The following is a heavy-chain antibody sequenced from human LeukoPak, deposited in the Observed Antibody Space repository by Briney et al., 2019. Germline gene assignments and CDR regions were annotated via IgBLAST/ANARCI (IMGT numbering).Heavy chain of an antibody. CDR2: IYSGGNT. D-gene: IGHD6-13*01. Sequence: GGSLRPSCAASGFTVSSNYMSWVRQAPGKGLEWVSVIYSGGNTFYADSVKGRFTISRDSSKNTVFLQMDSLRAEDTAVYYCARDSQPGYSTTWGQGTLVTVSS. J-gene: IGHJ5*02. CDR3: ARDSQPGYSTT. CDR1: GFTVSSNY. V-gene: IGHV3-66*01.